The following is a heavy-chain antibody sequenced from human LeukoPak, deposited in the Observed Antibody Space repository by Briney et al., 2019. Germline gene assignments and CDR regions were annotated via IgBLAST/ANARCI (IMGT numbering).Heavy chain of an antibody. CDR3: AVIEMATHLNVDAFDI. CDR1: GFTFDDYG. J-gene: IGHJ3*02. V-gene: IGHV3-20*04. Sequence: GGSLRLSCAASGFTFDDYGMSWVRQAPGKGLEWVSGINWNGGSTGYADSVKGRFTISRDNAKNSLYLQMNSLRAEDTALYYCAVIEMATHLNVDAFDIWGQGTMVTVSS. D-gene: IGHD5-24*01. CDR2: INWNGGST.